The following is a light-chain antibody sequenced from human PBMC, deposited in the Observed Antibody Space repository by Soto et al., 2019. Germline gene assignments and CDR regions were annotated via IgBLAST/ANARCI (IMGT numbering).Light chain of an antibody. Sequence: EIEMTQSPATMSVSPGERVTLSCRASQSVTYNLAWYQQRFGQAPRLLIYGASVRATGIPARFSGSGSGTEFTLTISNVQSEDFAVYYCQQYNNSPPRTFGQGTK. CDR2: GAS. CDR3: QQYNNSPPRT. V-gene: IGKV3-15*01. CDR1: QSVTYN. J-gene: IGKJ1*01.